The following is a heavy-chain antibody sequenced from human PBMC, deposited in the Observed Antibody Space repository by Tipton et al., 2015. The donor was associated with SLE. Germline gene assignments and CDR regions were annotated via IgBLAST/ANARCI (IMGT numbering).Heavy chain of an antibody. V-gene: IGHV4-31*02. Sequence: LRLSCTVSGGSLSSGGYYWSWIRQHPGKGLEWIGYIYYSGSNYYNPSLKSRATISVDTSKNQFSLKLSSVTAADTAIYYYASTLTYYYDGSGYLVDWGQGTLVTVSS. CDR3: ASTLTYYYDGSGYLVD. CDR2: IYYSGSN. D-gene: IGHD3-22*01. CDR1: GGSLSSGGYY. J-gene: IGHJ4*02.